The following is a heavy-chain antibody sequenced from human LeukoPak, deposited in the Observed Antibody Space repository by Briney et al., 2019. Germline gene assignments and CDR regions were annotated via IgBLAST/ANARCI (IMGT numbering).Heavy chain of an antibody. Sequence: GGSLRLSCGASGFIFDTHDMHWVRQAPGKGLEWVAFIRSDGYHTYYADSVKGRFTITRDNSKNTLYLQMNSLRLEDMAVYYYAKPSGSGVDYWGRGTRVTVSS. D-gene: IGHD1-26*01. CDR2: IRSDGYHT. CDR1: GFIFDTHD. CDR3: AKPSGSGVDY. J-gene: IGHJ4*02. V-gene: IGHV3-30*02.